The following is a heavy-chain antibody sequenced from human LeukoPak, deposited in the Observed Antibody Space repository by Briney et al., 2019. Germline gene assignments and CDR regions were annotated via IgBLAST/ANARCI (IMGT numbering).Heavy chain of an antibody. J-gene: IGHJ4*02. Sequence: SETLSLTCAVYGGSFSGYYWSWIRQPPGKGLEWIGEINHSGSTNYNPSLKSRVIISVDTSKNQFSLKLSSVTAADTAVYYCARASTIFGHFAYWGRGTLVTVSS. CDR1: GGSFSGYY. CDR2: INHSGST. CDR3: ARASTIFGHFAY. D-gene: IGHD3-3*01. V-gene: IGHV4-34*01.